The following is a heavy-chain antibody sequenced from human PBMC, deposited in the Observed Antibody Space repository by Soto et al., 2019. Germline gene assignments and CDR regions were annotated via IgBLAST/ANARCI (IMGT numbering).Heavy chain of an antibody. CDR3: ARGFRITSRCPYYYYGMDV. CDR2: ISSSGSTI. D-gene: IGHD2-2*01. V-gene: IGHV3-48*03. Sequence: GGSLRLSCAASGFTFSSYEMNWVRQAPGKGLEWVSYISSSGSTIYYADSVKGRFTISRDNAKNSLYPQMNSLRAEDTAVYYCARGFRITSRCPYYYYGMDVWGQGTTVTVSS. J-gene: IGHJ6*02. CDR1: GFTFSSYE.